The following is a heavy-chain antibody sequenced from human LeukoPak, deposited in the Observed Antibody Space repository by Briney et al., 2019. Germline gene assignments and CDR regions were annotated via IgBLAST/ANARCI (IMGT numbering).Heavy chain of an antibody. CDR1: GGSISSYY. D-gene: IGHD3-22*01. J-gene: IGHJ4*02. Sequence: SETLSLTCTVSGGSISSYYWSWIRQPPGKGLEGIGYIYYSGSTNYNPSLKSRVTISVDTSKNQFSLKLSSVTAADTAVYYCARGSTMIVVDGFDYWGQGTLVTVSS. V-gene: IGHV4-59*01. CDR2: IYYSGST. CDR3: ARGSTMIVVDGFDY.